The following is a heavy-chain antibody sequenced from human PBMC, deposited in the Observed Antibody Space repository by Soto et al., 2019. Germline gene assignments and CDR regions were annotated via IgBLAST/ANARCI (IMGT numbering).Heavy chain of an antibody. CDR3: ARGLTRFGESTDPCDV. Sequence: QVQLVQSGAEVKNPGASVTVSCKASGYEFDNYGISWVRQAPGQGLEWMGWISGYNGNTNSAENFHGRVTMTRDTSTRIAYMELKSLRSEDTAVYYCARGLTRFGESTDPCDVWGQGTMVTVSS. D-gene: IGHD3-10*01. J-gene: IGHJ3*01. V-gene: IGHV1-18*01. CDR1: GYEFDNYG. CDR2: ISGYNGNT.